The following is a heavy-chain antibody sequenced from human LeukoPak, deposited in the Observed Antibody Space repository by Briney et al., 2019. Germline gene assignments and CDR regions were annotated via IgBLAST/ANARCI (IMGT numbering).Heavy chain of an antibody. V-gene: IGHV3-23*01. CDR1: GFTFSSSA. J-gene: IGHJ6*02. CDR2: ISNNGGYT. Sequence: PGGSLRLSCAASGFTFSSSAMSWVRQAPGKGLEWVSAISNNGGYTYYADSVQGRFTISRDNSKSTLCLQMNSLRAEDTAVYYCARDPPHGMDVWGQGTTVTVSS. CDR3: ARDPPHGMDV.